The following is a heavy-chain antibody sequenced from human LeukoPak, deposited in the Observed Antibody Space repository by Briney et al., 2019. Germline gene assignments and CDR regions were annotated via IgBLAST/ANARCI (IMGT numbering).Heavy chain of an antibody. CDR2: INLDGSQK. CDR3: ARKRPNYFDY. J-gene: IGHJ4*02. CDR1: GFTFSSYA. Sequence: GGSLRLSCAASGFTFSSYAMSWVRQAPGKGPEWVANINLDGSQKYYVDSVKGRFTISRDNAENSLYLQMNSLRAEATALYYCARKRPNYFDYWGQGTLVTVSS. V-gene: IGHV3-7*01.